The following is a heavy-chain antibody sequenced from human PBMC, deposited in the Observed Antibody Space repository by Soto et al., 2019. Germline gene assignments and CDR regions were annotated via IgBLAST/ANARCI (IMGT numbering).Heavy chain of an antibody. V-gene: IGHV4-30-2*01. D-gene: IGHD5-12*01. Sequence: QLQLQESGSGLVKPSQTLSLTCAVSGGSISSGGYSWSWIRQPPGKGLEWIGYIYHSGSTYYNPSLKSRVTISVDRSKNQGSRKLSSVTAADTAVYYCARRRGCPYYYGMDVWGQGTTVTVSS. J-gene: IGHJ6*02. CDR3: ARRRGCPYYYGMDV. CDR2: IYHSGST. CDR1: GGSISSGGYS.